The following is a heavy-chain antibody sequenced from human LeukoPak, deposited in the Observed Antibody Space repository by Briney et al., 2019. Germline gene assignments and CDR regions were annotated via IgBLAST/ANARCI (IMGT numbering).Heavy chain of an antibody. CDR1: GFTFTNYW. Sequence: PGGFLRLSCAASGFTFTNYWMHWVRQAPGEGLVWVSRINSDGSVTRYADSVKGRFTISRDNAKNTVFLQMNSLRTEDTAVYYCARDRGALDYWGQGTLVTVSS. J-gene: IGHJ4*02. D-gene: IGHD1-26*01. CDR3: ARDRGALDY. CDR2: INSDGSVT. V-gene: IGHV3-74*01.